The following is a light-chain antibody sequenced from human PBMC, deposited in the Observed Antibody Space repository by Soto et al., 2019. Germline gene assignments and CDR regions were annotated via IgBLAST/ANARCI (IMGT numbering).Light chain of an antibody. Sequence: EIVLTQSPATLSLSPGERATLSCRASQSVSSYLAWCQQKPGQAPRLLIYDASNRATGIPARFSGSGSGTDFTLTISSLEPEDFAFYYCQQRSNWTFGGGTKVEIK. CDR2: DAS. V-gene: IGKV3-11*01. J-gene: IGKJ4*01. CDR1: QSVSSY. CDR3: QQRSNWT.